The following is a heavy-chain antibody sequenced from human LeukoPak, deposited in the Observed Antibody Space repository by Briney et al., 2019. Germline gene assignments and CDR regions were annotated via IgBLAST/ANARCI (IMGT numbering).Heavy chain of an antibody. CDR1: GYTFTDYY. J-gene: IGHJ4*02. CDR2: INPISGGT. Sequence: ASVKVSCKGSGYTFTDYYMHWVRQAPGQGLEWMGWINPISGGTNYAEKFQGRVTTTRDTSINTAYMEVTRLTSDDTAVYYCAREDGSFDYWGQGTLVIVSS. V-gene: IGHV1-2*02. CDR3: AREDGSFDY. D-gene: IGHD5-24*01.